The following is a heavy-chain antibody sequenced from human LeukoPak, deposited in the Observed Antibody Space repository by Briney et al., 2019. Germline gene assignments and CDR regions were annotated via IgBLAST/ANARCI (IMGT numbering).Heavy chain of an antibody. J-gene: IGHJ5*02. Sequence: PSETLSLTCTVSGGSISSSSYYWGWIRQPPGKGLEWIGSIYYSGSTYYNPSLKSRVTISVDTSKNQFSLKLSSVTAADTAVYYCARESSSWGRRWFDPWGQGTLVTVSS. D-gene: IGHD6-13*01. CDR2: IYYSGST. V-gene: IGHV4-39*07. CDR1: GGSISSSSYY. CDR3: ARESSSWGRRWFDP.